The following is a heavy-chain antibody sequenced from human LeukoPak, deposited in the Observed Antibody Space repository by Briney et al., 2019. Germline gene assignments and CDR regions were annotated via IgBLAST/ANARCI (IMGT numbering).Heavy chain of an antibody. V-gene: IGHV4-59*08. CDR2: IYYSGST. D-gene: IGHD5-18*01. Sequence: SETLSLTCTVSGGSISSYYWSWIRQPPGKGLEWIGYIYYSGSTNYNPSLKSRVTISVDTSKNQFSLKLGSVSAKDTAVYYCVSPRGFSYGYFDYWGQGTLVTVSS. CDR1: GGSISSYY. J-gene: IGHJ4*02. CDR3: VSPRGFSYGYFDY.